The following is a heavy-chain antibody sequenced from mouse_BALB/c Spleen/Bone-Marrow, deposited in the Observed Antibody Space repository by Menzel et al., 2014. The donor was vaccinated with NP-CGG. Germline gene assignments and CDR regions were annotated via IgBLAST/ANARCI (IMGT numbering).Heavy chain of an antibody. D-gene: IGHD2-1*01. CDR1: GFTSIDYY. V-gene: IGHV7-3*02. J-gene: IGHJ4*01. Sequence: DVKLVESGGGLVQPGGSLRLSCEASGFTSIDYYMTWVRQPPGKALEWLGFIRNRANGYTTEYSASVKGRFTISRDISQSIFYLQMNTLRAEDSATYYCARETGYAYANFAMDYWGQGTSVTDSS. CDR2: IRNRANGYTT. CDR3: ARETGYAYANFAMDY.